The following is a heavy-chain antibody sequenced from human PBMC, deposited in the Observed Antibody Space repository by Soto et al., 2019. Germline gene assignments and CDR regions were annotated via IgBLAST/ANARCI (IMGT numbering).Heavy chain of an antibody. CDR3: VKYLALMADH. V-gene: IGHV3-30*18. J-gene: IGHJ4*02. CDR1: GFTFNSYG. Sequence: QVQLVESGGGVVHPGRSLRLSCEASGFTFNSYGIYWVRQAPGKGLEWVSHILYDGSKKYYADSVKGRFTISRDNPKNTLYLQMDNMRPEDTDVYYCVKYLALMADHWGQVTLVIVSS. CDR2: ILYDGSKK.